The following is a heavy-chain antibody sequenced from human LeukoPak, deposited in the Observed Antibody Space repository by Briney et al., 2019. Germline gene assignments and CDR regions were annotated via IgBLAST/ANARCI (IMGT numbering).Heavy chain of an antibody. V-gene: IGHV4-59*01. CDR1: GGSISSYY. J-gene: IGHJ5*02. D-gene: IGHD3-10*01. CDR2: IYYSGST. Sequence: SETLSLTCTVSGGSISSYYWSWIRQPPGKGLEWIGYIYYSGSTNYNPSLKSRVTISVDTSKNQFSLKLSSVTAADTAVYFCAGPDYYGSGSRLSWGQGTLVTVSS. CDR3: AGPDYYGSGSRLS.